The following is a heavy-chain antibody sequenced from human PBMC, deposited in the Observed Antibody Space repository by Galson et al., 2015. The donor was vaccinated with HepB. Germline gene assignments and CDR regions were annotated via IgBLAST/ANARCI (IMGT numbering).Heavy chain of an antibody. CDR1: GFTFSSYA. D-gene: IGHD3-22*01. Sequence: SLRLSCAASGFTFSSYAMSWVRQAPGKGLEWVSAISAGGTSTYYADSVKGRFTVSRDNSKNTLYLQMNSLRAEDTAVYYCAREPYYDSSGYYGAFDIWGQGTMVTVSS. CDR2: ISAGGTST. J-gene: IGHJ3*02. V-gene: IGHV3-23*01. CDR3: AREPYYDSSGYYGAFDI.